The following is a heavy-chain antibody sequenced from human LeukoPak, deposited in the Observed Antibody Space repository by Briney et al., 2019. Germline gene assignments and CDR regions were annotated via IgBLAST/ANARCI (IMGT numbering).Heavy chain of an antibody. D-gene: IGHD3-10*01. CDR3: ARFRTDGGYFDY. CDR1: GYTFTGYY. J-gene: IGHJ4*02. V-gene: IGHV1-2*02. CDR2: INPNTGGT. Sequence: ASVKVSCKASGYTFTGYYMHWVRQAPGQGLDWMGWINPNTGGTNYAQNFQGRVTMTRDTSISTAYMELSRLRSDDTAVYYCARFRTDGGYFDYWGRGTLVTVSS.